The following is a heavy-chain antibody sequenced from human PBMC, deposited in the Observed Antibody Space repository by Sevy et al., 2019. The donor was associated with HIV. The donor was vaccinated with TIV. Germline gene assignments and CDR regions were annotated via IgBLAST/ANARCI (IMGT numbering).Heavy chain of an antibody. J-gene: IGHJ5*02. CDR2: ISGLTNYI. Sequence: GESLKISCAASGFTFSDYYMSWIRQAPGKGLEWVSYISGLTNYINYADSVKGRFTISRDNAKNSLYLQMNSLRVEDTAVYYCARDAWEGRYSNGHNWFDPWGQGTLVTVSS. CDR3: ARDAWEGRYSNGHNWFDP. CDR1: GFTFSDYY. D-gene: IGHD3-22*01. V-gene: IGHV3-11*06.